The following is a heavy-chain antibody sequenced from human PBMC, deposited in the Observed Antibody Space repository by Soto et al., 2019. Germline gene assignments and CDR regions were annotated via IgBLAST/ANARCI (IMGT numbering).Heavy chain of an antibody. D-gene: IGHD3-10*01. J-gene: IGHJ6*02. CDR2: ITSSSGHI. CDR3: VRERGLSSFYVMDV. Sequence: EVQLVESGGGLVKPGGSLRLSCEASGFTLTTYTMNWIRQASGKGLEWVSSITSSSGHIYYADSVKGRFTISRDNARNSLYLQMNSLRAEDTAVYCCVRERGLSSFYVMDVWGQGTTVTVSS. CDR1: GFTLTTYT. V-gene: IGHV3-21*02.